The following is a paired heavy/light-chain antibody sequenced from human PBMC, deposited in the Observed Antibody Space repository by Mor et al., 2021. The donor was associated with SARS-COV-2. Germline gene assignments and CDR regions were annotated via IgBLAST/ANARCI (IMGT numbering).Heavy chain of an antibody. Sequence: QLQLQESGPGLVKPSETLSLTCTVSGGSISSSSYYWGWIRQPPGKGLEWIGSIYYSGSTYYNPSLKSRVTISVDTSKNQFSLKLSSVTAADTAVYYCARHLTRERGYSGYDWVLGRYYYYYGMDVWGQGTTVTVSS. CDR3: ARHLTRERGYSGYDWVLGRYYYYYGMDV. CDR2: IYYSGST. J-gene: IGHJ6*02. D-gene: IGHD5-12*01. V-gene: IGHV4-39*01. CDR1: GGSISSSSYY.
Light chain of an antibody. CDR2: EVS. CDR3: MQSIQLQLT. J-gene: IGKJ4*01. V-gene: IGKV2D-29*01. Sequence: DIVMTQTPLSLSVTPGQPASISCKSSQSLLHSDGKTYLYWYLQKPGQPPQLLIYEVSNRFSGVPDRFSGSGSGTDFTLKISRVEAEDVGVYYCMQSIQLQLTFGGGTKVEIK. CDR1: QSLLHSDGKTY.